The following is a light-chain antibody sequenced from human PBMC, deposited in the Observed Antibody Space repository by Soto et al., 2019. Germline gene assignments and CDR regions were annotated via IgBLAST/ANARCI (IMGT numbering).Light chain of an antibody. CDR1: QSVSSN. Sequence: EIVMTQSPATLSVSPGERATLSCRASQSVSSNLAWYQQKPGQAPRLLIYGASTRATGIPARFSGSGSGTEFALTLSSLQSEDCAIYYCQQYNNWPLYTCGQGTQLEIK. V-gene: IGKV3-15*01. J-gene: IGKJ2*01. CDR3: QQYNNWPLYT. CDR2: GAS.